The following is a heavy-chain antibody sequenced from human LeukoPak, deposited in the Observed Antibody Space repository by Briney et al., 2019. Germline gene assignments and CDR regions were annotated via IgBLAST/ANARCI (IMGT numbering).Heavy chain of an antibody. CDR3: AKKSNYGSGPSGGMDV. CDR1: GFTFSSYA. V-gene: IGHV3-30-3*02. Sequence: PGRSLRLSCAASGFTFSSYAMHWVRQAPGKGLEWVAVISYDGSNKYYADSVKGRFTISRDNSKNTLYLQMNSLRAEDTAVYYCAKKSNYGSGPSGGMDVWGRGTTVTVSS. D-gene: IGHD3-10*01. CDR2: ISYDGSNK. J-gene: IGHJ6*02.